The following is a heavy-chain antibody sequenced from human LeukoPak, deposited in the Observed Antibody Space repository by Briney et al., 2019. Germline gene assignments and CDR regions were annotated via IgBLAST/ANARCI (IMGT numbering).Heavy chain of an antibody. Sequence: PSETLSLTCTVSGGFINNYYWSWIRQPPGKGLEWIGYIYYSGSTNYNPSLKSRVTISVDTSKNQFSLKLSSVTAADTAVYYCASERIAGGYWGQGTLVTVSS. D-gene: IGHD1-26*01. V-gene: IGHV4-59*01. CDR1: GGFINNYY. CDR2: IYYSGST. CDR3: ASERIAGGY. J-gene: IGHJ4*02.